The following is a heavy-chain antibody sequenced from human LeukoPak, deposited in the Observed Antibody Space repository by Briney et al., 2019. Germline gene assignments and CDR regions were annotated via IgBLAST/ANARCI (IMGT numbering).Heavy chain of an antibody. CDR3: ASVGLSPTDAPF. CDR2: IYHSGST. J-gene: IGHJ3*01. Sequence: SETLSLTCTVSGGSISSGGYYWSWIRQPPGKGLEWIGYIYHSGSTYYNPSLKSRVTISVDRSKNQFSLKLSSVTAADTAVYYCASVGLSPTDAPFWGQGTMVTVSS. V-gene: IGHV4-30-2*01. CDR1: GGSISSGGYY. D-gene: IGHD2-8*01.